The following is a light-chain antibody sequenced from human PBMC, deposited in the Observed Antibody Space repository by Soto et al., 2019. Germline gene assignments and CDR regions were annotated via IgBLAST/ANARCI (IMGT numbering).Light chain of an antibody. Sequence: DIQMTQSPSSVSASVGDRVTITCRASRGIGSWLAWYQQKPGKAPKLLIYAASSLQSGVPSRFTGSGYGTALTLSISSQQPEDSATYYCQQANSFPLTFGGGTKVEIK. J-gene: IGKJ4*01. CDR2: AAS. V-gene: IGKV1-12*01. CDR1: RGIGSW. CDR3: QQANSFPLT.